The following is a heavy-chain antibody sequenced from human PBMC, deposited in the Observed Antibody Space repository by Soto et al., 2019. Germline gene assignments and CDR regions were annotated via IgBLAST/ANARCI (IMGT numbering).Heavy chain of an antibody. CDR1: GGSFSGYY. Sequence: SETLSLTCAVYGGSFSGYYWSWIRQPPGKXLEWIGEINHSGSTNYNPSLKSRVTISVDTSKNQFSLKLSSVTAADTAVYYCARVIYSDYYFWSGYFYYYGMDVWGQGTTVTVSS. V-gene: IGHV4-34*01. D-gene: IGHD3-3*01. J-gene: IGHJ6*02. CDR3: ARVIYSDYYFWSGYFYYYGMDV. CDR2: INHSGST.